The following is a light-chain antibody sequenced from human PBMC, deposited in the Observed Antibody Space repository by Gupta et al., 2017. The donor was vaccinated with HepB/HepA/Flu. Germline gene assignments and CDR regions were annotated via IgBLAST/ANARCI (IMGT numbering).Light chain of an antibody. Sequence: SVLTQPASVSGSPGQSITISCTGTSSDVGDQKYVSWYQQHPGKAPKLIIYDVIQRPAGVASRFSGSKAGNTASLTISGLQEEDEADYYCSSDTTIDTRVFGGGTKLTVL. CDR1: SSDVGDQKY. CDR2: DVI. V-gene: IGLV2-14*03. CDR3: SSDTTIDTRV. J-gene: IGLJ3*02.